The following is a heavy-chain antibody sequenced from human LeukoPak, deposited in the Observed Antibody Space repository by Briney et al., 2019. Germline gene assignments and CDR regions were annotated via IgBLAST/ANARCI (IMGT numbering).Heavy chain of an antibody. CDR3: AIGDWGTRYYFDY. CDR1: GGSFSGYY. V-gene: IGHV4-34*01. Sequence: PSETLSLTCAVYGGSFSGYYWSWIRQPPGKGLEWIGEINHSGSTNYNPSLKSRVTISVETSKNQFSLKLTSVTAAKPALNSVAIGDWGTRYYFDYWGQGTLVTVSS. J-gene: IGHJ4*02. D-gene: IGHD7-27*01. CDR2: INHSGST.